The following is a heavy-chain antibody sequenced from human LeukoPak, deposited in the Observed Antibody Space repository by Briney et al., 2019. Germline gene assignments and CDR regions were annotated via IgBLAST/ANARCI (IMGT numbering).Heavy chain of an antibody. J-gene: IGHJ4*02. V-gene: IGHV5-51*01. CDR3: ARLPTVTTSFDY. Sequence: ESLKISCKGSGYSFTTSWIGWVRQMPRKGLEWMGIIYPGDSDTRYSPSFQGQVTISADKSISTAYLQWSSLKASDTAIYYCARLPTVTTSFDYWGQGTLVTVSS. CDR2: IYPGDSDT. CDR1: GYSFTTSW. D-gene: IGHD4-17*01.